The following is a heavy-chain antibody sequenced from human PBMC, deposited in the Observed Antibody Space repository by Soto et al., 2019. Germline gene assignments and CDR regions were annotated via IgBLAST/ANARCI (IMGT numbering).Heavy chain of an antibody. V-gene: IGHV5-51*01. CDR2: IYPGDSDT. J-gene: IGHJ5*02. Sequence: GESLKISCKGSGYSFTSYWIGWVRQMPGKGLEWMGIIYPGDSDTRYSPSFQGQVSMSAEKSISTAYLQWSSLKASDTAMYYCARHGRLYDYGDNWFDPWGQGTLVTVSS. CDR1: GYSFTSYW. CDR3: ARHGRLYDYGDNWFDP. D-gene: IGHD4-17*01.